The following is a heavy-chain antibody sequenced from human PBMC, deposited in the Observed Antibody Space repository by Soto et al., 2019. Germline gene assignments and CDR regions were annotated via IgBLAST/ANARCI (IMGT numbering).Heavy chain of an antibody. V-gene: IGHV3-7*01. CDR1: DFTFSPYC. CDR2: IRQDGREI. CDR3: ATDRWTGAFDF. D-gene: IGHD1-1*01. J-gene: IGHJ3*01. Sequence: GSLRLWCLDSDFTFSPYCMGWLLQTPGKGLEFVANIRQDGREINYLDSGKGRFTISRDNAEKSLFLQMNSLRAEDTAVYYCATDRWTGAFDFRGQGTVVTVSS.